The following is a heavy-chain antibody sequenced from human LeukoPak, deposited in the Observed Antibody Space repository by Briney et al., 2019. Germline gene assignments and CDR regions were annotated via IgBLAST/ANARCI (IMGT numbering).Heavy chain of an antibody. V-gene: IGHV3-21*01. J-gene: IGHJ4*02. CDR1: GFTFSSYS. CDR3: ARDGWVDY. CDR2: ITSSSNYI. D-gene: IGHD5-24*01. Sequence: GGSLRLSCAASGFTFSSYSMNWVRQAPGKGLEWVPSITSSSNYIYYADSVKGRFTISRDNAKNSLYLQMNSLRAEDTAVYYCARDGWVDYWGQGTLVTVSS.